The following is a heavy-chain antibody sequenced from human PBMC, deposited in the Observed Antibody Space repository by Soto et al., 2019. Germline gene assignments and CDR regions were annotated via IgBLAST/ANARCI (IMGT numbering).Heavy chain of an antibody. J-gene: IGHJ3*02. V-gene: IGHV4-34*01. CDR2: INHSGST. D-gene: IGHD2-2*01. CDR1: GGSFSGYY. Sequence: SETLSLTCAVYGGSFSGYYWSWIRQPPGKGLEWIGEINHSGSTNYNPSLKSRVTISVDTSKNQFSLKLSSVTAADTAVYYCARDHTVKDIVVVPAALSPHAFDIWGQGTMVTVSS. CDR3: ARDHTVKDIVVVPAALSPHAFDI.